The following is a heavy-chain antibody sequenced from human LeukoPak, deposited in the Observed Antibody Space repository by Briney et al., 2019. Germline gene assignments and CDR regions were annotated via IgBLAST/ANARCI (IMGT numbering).Heavy chain of an antibody. Sequence: GGSLRLSCAASGFTFSSYAMSWVRQAPGKGLEWVSAISGSGGSTYYADSVKGRFTISRDNSKNTLYLQMNSLRAEDTAVYYCAKDLGSILGGYFDYWGQGTLVTVSP. D-gene: IGHD5-24*01. CDR3: AKDLGSILGGYFDY. CDR2: ISGSGGST. CDR1: GFTFSSYA. J-gene: IGHJ4*02. V-gene: IGHV3-23*01.